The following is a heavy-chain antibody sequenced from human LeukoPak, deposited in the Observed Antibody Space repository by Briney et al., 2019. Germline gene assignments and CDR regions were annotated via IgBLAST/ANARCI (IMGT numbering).Heavy chain of an antibody. CDR2: IYSGGRT. D-gene: IGHD6-13*01. J-gene: IGHJ1*01. CDR1: GFTVGNNY. CDR3: ARDPPGIAASVSGG. Sequence: TAGSLRLSCAASGFTVGNNYMNWFRQTPGKGLEWVSLIYSGGRTNYADSVKGRFTISRDNSKNTLYLQMSSLRVEDTAVYYCARDPPGIAASVSGGWGQGTPVTVSS. V-gene: IGHV3-53*01.